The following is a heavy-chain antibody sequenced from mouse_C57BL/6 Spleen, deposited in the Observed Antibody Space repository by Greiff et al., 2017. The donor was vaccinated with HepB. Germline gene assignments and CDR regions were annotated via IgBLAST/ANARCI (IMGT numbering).Heavy chain of an antibody. CDR2: INPSNGGT. CDR1: GYTFTSYW. CDR3: ASPIYYDYAYYYAMDY. V-gene: IGHV1-53*01. Sequence: VQLQQSGTELVKPGASVKLSCKASGYTFTSYWMHWVKQRPGQGLEWIGNINPSNGGTNYNEKFKSKATLTVDKSSSTAYMQLSSLTAEDPAVFYCASPIYYDYAYYYAMDYWGQGTSVTVSS. J-gene: IGHJ4*01. D-gene: IGHD2-4*01.